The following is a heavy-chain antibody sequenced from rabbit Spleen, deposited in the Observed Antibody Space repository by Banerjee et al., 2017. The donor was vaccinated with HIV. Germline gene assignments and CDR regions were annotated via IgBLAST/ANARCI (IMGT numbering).Heavy chain of an antibody. CDR1: GFTISSSYD. J-gene: IGHJ4*01. CDR2: IYADSGGST. Sequence: QEQLEESGGGLVKPGASLTVTCKVSGFTISSSYDMCWVRQAPGKGLEWIACIYADSGGSTYYARWAKGRFTISKTSSTTVTLQMTSLTAADTATYFCARGGYAKSNGAGIPYSNLWGPGTLVTVS. CDR3: ARGGYAKSNGAGIPYSNL. D-gene: IGHD4-2*01. V-gene: IGHV1S45*01.